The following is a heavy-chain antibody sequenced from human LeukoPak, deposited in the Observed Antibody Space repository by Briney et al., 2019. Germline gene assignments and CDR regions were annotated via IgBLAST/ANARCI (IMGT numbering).Heavy chain of an antibody. CDR2: ISYDGSNK. D-gene: IGHD3-22*01. V-gene: IGHV3-30-3*01. Sequence: GGSLRLSCAASGFTFSSYAMRWVRQAPGKGLEWVAVISYDGSNKYYADSVKGRFTISRDNSKNTLYLQMNSLRAEDTAVYYCARDRDSRGYYYPYWGQGTLVTVSS. J-gene: IGHJ4*02. CDR1: GFTFSSYA. CDR3: ARDRDSRGYYYPY.